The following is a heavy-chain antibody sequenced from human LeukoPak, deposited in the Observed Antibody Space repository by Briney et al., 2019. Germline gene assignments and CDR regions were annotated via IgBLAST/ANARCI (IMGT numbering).Heavy chain of an antibody. Sequence: GGSLRLSCAASGFTFSSYAMSWVRQAPGKGLEWVSAISGSGGSTYYADSVKGRFTISRDNSKNTLYLQMNSLRAEDTAVYYCATTGDYYGSGSYYGYFQHWGQGTLVTVSS. CDR2: ISGSGGST. V-gene: IGHV3-23*01. J-gene: IGHJ1*01. CDR1: GFTFSSYA. CDR3: ATTGDYYGSGSYYGYFQH. D-gene: IGHD3-10*01.